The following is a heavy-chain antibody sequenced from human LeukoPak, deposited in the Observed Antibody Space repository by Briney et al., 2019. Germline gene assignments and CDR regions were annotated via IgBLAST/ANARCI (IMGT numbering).Heavy chain of an antibody. V-gene: IGHV3-23*01. CDR1: GFTFSSYA. D-gene: IGHD2-15*01. J-gene: IGHJ5*02. CDR3: AKDPRRQYCSGGSCYRWFDP. CDR2: ISGSGGSA. Sequence: GGSLRLSCAASGFTFSSYAMSWVRQAPGKGLEWVSAISGSGGSAYYADSVKGRFTISRDNSKNTLYLQMNSLRAEDTAVYYCAKDPRRQYCSGGSCYRWFDPRGQGTLVTVSS.